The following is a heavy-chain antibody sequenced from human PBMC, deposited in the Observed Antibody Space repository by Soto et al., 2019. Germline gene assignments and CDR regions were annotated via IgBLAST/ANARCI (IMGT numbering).Heavy chain of an antibody. CDR1: GGTFSTYA. V-gene: IGHV1-69*12. Sequence: QVQLVQSGAEVKKPESSVKVSCKAPGGTFSTYAISWVRQAPGQGLEWMGGIIPMFGTANYAQRFQDRVTITADESTNTVCGELSSLRSEDTAVYFCASGVQLWLRRINNGYSGWGQGTLVTVSS. CDR3: ASGVQLWLRRINNGYSG. J-gene: IGHJ4*02. D-gene: IGHD5-12*01. CDR2: IIPMFGTA.